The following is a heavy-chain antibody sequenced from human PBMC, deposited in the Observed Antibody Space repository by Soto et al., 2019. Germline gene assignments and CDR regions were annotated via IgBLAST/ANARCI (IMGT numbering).Heavy chain of an antibody. V-gene: IGHV3-74*01. J-gene: IGHJ4*02. Sequence: EVQLVESGGGLVQPGGSLRLSCEVSGFTLSSHWMHWVRQAPGKGLVWVSNDNSDGSRVTYADAVKGRFTMSRDNAKNTVYLQLNSLRAEDTGIYYCARALRTDVITVPFDLWGRGTLVTVSS. D-gene: IGHD3-16*01. CDR3: ARALRTDVITVPFDL. CDR1: GFTLSSHW. CDR2: DNSDGSRV.